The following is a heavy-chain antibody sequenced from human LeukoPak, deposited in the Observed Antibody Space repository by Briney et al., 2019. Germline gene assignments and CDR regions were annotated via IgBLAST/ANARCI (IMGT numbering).Heavy chain of an antibody. CDR1: GGTFSSYA. CDR3: ARGTTCYYDSSGLRWDY. V-gene: IGHV1-69*05. CDR2: IIPFFGAA. Sequence: ASVKVSCKSSGGTFSSYAISWVRQAPGQGLEWMGGIIPFFGAANYAQKFQGRVTMTRDTSTSTAYMELRSLRSDDTAVYYCARGTTCYYDSSGLRWDYWGQGTLVTVSS. J-gene: IGHJ4*02. D-gene: IGHD3-22*01.